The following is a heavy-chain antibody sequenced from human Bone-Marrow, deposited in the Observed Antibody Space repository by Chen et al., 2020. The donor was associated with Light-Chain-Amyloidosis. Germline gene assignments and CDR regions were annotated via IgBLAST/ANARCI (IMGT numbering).Heavy chain of an antibody. CDR1: GSTLTDLP. CDR2: FDHEDSET. Sequence: QIQLVQSGTEVKKPGASVKVSCNISGSTLTDLPIHWVRQAPGKGLEWMGGFDHEDSETIYARKFQGRVTMTEDTSTGKASMELTSLTYEDTAIYYCVSQAHLRSTSSTWFDPWGQGTLLTVSS. V-gene: IGHV1-24*01. D-gene: IGHD2-2*01. CDR3: VSQAHLRSTSSTWFDP. J-gene: IGHJ5*02.